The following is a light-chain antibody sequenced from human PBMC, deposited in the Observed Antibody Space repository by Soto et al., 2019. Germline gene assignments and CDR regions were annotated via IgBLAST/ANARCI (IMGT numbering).Light chain of an antibody. Sequence: QSALTQPASVSGSPGQSITISCTVTSSDVGGYNYVSWYQQHPGKAPKLMIYDVSNRPSGVSNRFSGSKSGNTASLTISGLKAEDEADYYFSSYTSSSTRVFGGGTKLTVL. J-gene: IGLJ3*02. CDR1: SSDVGGYNY. CDR2: DVS. CDR3: SSYTSSSTRV. V-gene: IGLV2-14*01.